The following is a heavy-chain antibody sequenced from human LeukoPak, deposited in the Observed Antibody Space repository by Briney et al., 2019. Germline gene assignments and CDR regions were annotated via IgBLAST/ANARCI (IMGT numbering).Heavy chain of an antibody. Sequence: GASVKVSCKASGYTFTNLAMNWVRQAPGQGLEWMGGIIPIFGTANYAQKFQGRVTITADESTSTAYMELSSLRSEDTAVYYCAVALRYSSGWDDWGQGTLVTVSS. CDR1: GYTFTNLA. J-gene: IGHJ4*02. V-gene: IGHV1-69*13. CDR3: AVALRYSSGWDD. D-gene: IGHD6-19*01. CDR2: IIPIFGTA.